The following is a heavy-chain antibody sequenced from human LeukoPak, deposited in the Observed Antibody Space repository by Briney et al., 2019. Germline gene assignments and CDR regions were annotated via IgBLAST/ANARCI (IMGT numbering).Heavy chain of an antibody. J-gene: IGHJ4*02. D-gene: IGHD3-22*01. Sequence: SETLSLTCAVSGGSISSSNWWSWVRQPPGKGLEWIGEIYHSGSTNYNPSLKSRVTISVDKSKNQFSLKLSSVTAADTAVYYCARADYYDSSGVDYWGQGTLVTVSS. CDR2: IYHSGST. CDR1: GGSISSSNW. V-gene: IGHV4-4*02. CDR3: ARADYYDSSGVDY.